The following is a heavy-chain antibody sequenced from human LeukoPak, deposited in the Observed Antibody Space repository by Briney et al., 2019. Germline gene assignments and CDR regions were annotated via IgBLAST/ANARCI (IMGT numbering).Heavy chain of an antibody. J-gene: IGHJ5*02. CDR3: ARHEGVRVATPSNWFDP. CDR2: IYPGDSDT. CDR1: GYSFTTHW. D-gene: IGHD5-12*01. Sequence: KSGESLKISCKGSGYSFTTHWIGWVRQMPGKGLEWMGIIYPGDSDTRYSPSFQGQVTISVDKSISTAYLQWSSLKASDTAMYYCARHEGVRVATPSNWFDPWGQGTLVTVSS. V-gene: IGHV5-51*01.